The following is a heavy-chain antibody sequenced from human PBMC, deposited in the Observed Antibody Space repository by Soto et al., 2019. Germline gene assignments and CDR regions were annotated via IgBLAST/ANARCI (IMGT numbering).Heavy chain of an antibody. CDR2: LYSGGSA. CDR3: TSGIVPIAY. D-gene: IGHD2-21*01. V-gene: IGHV3-53*01. CDR1: GFTVSSNY. Sequence: EVQLVESGGGLIQTGGSLPLSCAASGFTVSSNYMTWVRQAPGKGLEWVSVLYSGGSAYYADSVRRRFTISRDNSKNTLYLQMISLRAEATAIYYWTSGIVPIAYWGQGTLVTVSS. J-gene: IGHJ4*02.